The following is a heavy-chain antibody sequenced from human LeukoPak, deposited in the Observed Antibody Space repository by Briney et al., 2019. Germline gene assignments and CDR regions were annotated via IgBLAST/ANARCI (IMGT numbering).Heavy chain of an antibody. CDR2: INPNSGGT. J-gene: IGHJ4*02. CDR3: ARVYYDSRLFDY. V-gene: IGHV1-2*02. D-gene: IGHD3-22*01. CDR1: GYTFTGYY. Sequence: GASVKVSCMASGYTFTGYYMHWVRQAPGQGLEWMGWINPNSGGTNYAQKFQGRVTMTRDTSISTAYMELSRLRSDDTAVYYCARVYYDSRLFDYWGQGTLVTVSS.